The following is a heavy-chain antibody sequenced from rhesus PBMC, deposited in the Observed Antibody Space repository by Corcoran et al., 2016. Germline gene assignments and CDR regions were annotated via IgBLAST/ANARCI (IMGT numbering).Heavy chain of an antibody. J-gene: IGHJ5-2*02. Sequence: QLQLQESGPGLVKPSETLSLTCAVSGGSLRSNWWSWIRQPPGKGLEWIGRISGSGGSTSYNPSLKSRVTISTDTSKNQFSLKLSSVTAADTAVYYCARTSSSGWYLNSLDVWGRGVLVTVSS. V-gene: IGHV4-173*01. D-gene: IGHD6-31*01. CDR1: GGSLRSNW. CDR2: ISGSGGST. CDR3: ARTSSSGWYLNSLDV.